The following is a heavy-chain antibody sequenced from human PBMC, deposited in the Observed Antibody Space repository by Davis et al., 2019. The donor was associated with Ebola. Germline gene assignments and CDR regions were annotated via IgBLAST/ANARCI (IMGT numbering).Heavy chain of an antibody. D-gene: IGHD6-13*01. CDR3: TRRQQLGYGMDV. V-gene: IGHV3-73*01. CDR1: GFTFSGSA. Sequence: GESLKISCAASGFTFSGSAMHWVRQASGKGLEWVGRIRSKANRYATAYAASVKGRFTISRDDSKNTAYLQMNSLKTEDTAVYYCTRRQQLGYGMDVWGQGTTVTVSS. J-gene: IGHJ6*02. CDR2: IRSKANRYAT.